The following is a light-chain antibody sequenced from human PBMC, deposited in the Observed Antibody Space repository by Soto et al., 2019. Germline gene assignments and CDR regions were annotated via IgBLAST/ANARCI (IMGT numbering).Light chain of an antibody. Sequence: QSALTQPPSASGSPGQSVTISCTGTSSDLGDYDYVSWYQQHPGKAPKLMIYEVNQRPSGVPDRFSGSKSGNTASLTVTGLQAEDEADYYCSSYAGNNNLIFGGGTQLTVL. J-gene: IGLJ2*01. CDR1: SSDLGDYDY. CDR2: EVN. CDR3: SSYAGNNNLI. V-gene: IGLV2-8*01.